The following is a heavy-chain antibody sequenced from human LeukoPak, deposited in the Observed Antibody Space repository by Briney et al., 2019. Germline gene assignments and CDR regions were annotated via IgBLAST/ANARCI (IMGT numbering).Heavy chain of an antibody. CDR3: ASAAGVY. CDR1: GFTFSGST. CDR2: IRYDGSNK. D-gene: IGHD6-13*01. Sequence: PGGSLRLSCAASGFTFSGSTMNWVRQAPGKGLEWVAFIRYDGSNKYYADSVKGRFTISRDNSKNTLYLQMNSLRAEDTAVYYCASAAGVYWGQGTLVTVSS. V-gene: IGHV3-30*02. J-gene: IGHJ4*02.